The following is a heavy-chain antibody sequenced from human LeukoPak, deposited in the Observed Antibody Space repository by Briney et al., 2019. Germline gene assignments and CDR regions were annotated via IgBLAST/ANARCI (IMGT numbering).Heavy chain of an antibody. D-gene: IGHD4-17*01. CDR3: ARERPYGTYDY. Sequence: SETLSLTCTVSGGSISSYYWSWIRQPPGKGLEWIGYIYYSGSTNYNPSLKSRVTISVDTSKNQFSLKLSSVTAADTAVYYCARERPYGTYDYWGQGTPVTVSS. CDR2: IYYSGST. V-gene: IGHV4-59*01. CDR1: GGSISSYY. J-gene: IGHJ4*02.